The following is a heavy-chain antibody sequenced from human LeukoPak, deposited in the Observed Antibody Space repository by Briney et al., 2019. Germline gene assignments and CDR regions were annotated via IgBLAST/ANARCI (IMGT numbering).Heavy chain of an antibody. CDR3: AGRVTGYSSGYVH. Sequence: PGGSLRLSCAASGFTLNSYAMSWVRQAPEKGLDWVSVISGSAHKIRYADSVKGRFTISRDNSENIVYLQMNNLRVEDTAVYYCAGRVTGYSSGYVHWGQGTLVTVSS. D-gene: IGHD5-18*01. CDR1: GFTLNSYA. CDR2: ISGSAHKI. V-gene: IGHV3-23*01. J-gene: IGHJ4*02.